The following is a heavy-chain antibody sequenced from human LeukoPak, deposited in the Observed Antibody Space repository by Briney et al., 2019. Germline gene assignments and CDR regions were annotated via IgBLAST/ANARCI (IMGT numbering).Heavy chain of an antibody. J-gene: IGHJ2*01. CDR2: IYYSGNT. D-gene: IGHD6-13*01. V-gene: IGHV4-59*12. CDR1: GGSITSYY. CDR3: ARDGSPSYSSSLYWYFDH. Sequence: SETLSPTCTVAGGSITSYYSGWVRQPPGKGREWIGYIYYSGNTNQMPSLKSRVTISVDTSKNQFSLKLSSVTAADTAVYYCARDGSPSYSSSLYWYFDHWGRGTLVT.